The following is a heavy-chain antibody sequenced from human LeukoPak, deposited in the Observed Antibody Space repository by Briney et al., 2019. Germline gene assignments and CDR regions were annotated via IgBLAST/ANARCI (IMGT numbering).Heavy chain of an antibody. CDR1: GYSFTSYW. D-gene: IGHD3-3*01. J-gene: IGHJ5*02. CDR3: ARLPIFSRNWFDP. Sequence: GESLKISCKGSGYSFTSYWIGWVRQMPGKGLEWMGIIYPGDSDTRYSPSFQGQVTISADKSISTAYLQWSNLKASDTAMYYCARLPIFSRNWFDPWGQGTLVTVSS. CDR2: IYPGDSDT. V-gene: IGHV5-51*01.